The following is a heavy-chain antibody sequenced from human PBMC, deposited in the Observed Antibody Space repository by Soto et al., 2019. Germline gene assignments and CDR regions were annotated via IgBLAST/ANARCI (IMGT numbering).Heavy chain of an antibody. V-gene: IGHV3-74*01. D-gene: IGHD5-12*01. Sequence: LRLSCAASGFSFNNYWMHWVRQAPGKGLVWVSRINSDGTLTNYADSVKGRFTISRDNAKNTLRLQMNSLRAEDTAVYYCARGVSGAYDSTYDWWGQGTLVTVSS. CDR3: ARGVSGAYDSTYDW. CDR1: GFSFNNYW. J-gene: IGHJ4*02. CDR2: INSDGTLT.